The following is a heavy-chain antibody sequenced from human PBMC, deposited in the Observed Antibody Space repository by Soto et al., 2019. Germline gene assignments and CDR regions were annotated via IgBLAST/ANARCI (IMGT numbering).Heavy chain of an antibody. V-gene: IGHV4-59*12. CDR2: IYYSGST. Sequence: SETLSLTCTVSGGSISSYYWSWIRQPPGKGLEWIGYIYYSGSTYYNPSLKSRVTISVDTSKNQFSLKLSSVTAADTAVYYCARDSAMVRGLCDYWGQGTLVTVSS. D-gene: IGHD3-10*01. J-gene: IGHJ4*02. CDR1: GGSISSYY. CDR3: ARDSAMVRGLCDY.